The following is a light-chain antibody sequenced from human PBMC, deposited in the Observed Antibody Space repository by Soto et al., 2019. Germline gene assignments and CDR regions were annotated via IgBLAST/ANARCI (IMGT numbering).Light chain of an antibody. CDR3: QQSYSTPPYT. CDR2: WAS. CDR1: QSVLYSSNNKNY. J-gene: IGKJ2*01. V-gene: IGKV4-1*01. Sequence: DIVMTQSPDSLAVSLGERATINCKSSQSVLYSSNNKNYLAWYQQKPGQPPKLLIYWASTRESGVPDRFSGSGSGTDFTLTIIRLQAEDMAVYYCQQSYSTPPYTFGQGTKLEIK.